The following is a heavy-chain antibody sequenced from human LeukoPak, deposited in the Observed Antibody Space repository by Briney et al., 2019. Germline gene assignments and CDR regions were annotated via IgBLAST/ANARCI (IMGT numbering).Heavy chain of an antibody. CDR2: IDHRGDT. V-gene: IGHV4-34*01. Sequence: PSETLSLTCAVYGGAFSLYYWGWIRQSPREGREWSAEIDHRGDTNSNPSVKSRVTISVDTSKNQFSLRVRSLSAAATAVYYCARGATISETGYFDFWGQGTLVTVSS. CDR3: ARGATISETGYFDF. J-gene: IGHJ4*03. CDR1: GGAFSLYY. D-gene: IGHD5-24*01.